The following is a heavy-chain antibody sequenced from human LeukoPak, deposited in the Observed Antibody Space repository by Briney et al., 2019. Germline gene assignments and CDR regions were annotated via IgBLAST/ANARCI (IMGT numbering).Heavy chain of an antibody. J-gene: IGHJ5*02. CDR2: IYYSGST. V-gene: IGHV4-39*01. CDR3: ARHSRSNWSDP. CDR1: GGSISSSSYY. Sequence: SETLSLTCTVSGGSISSSSYYWGWIRQPPGKGLEWIGSIYYSGSTYYNPSLKSRVTISVDTSKNQFSLKLSSVTAADTAVYYCARHSRSNWSDPWGQGTLVTVSS.